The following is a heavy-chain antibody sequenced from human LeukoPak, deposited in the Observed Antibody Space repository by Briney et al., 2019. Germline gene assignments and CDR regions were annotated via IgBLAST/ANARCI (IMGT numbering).Heavy chain of an antibody. CDR1: GGSISSSSYY. V-gene: IGHV4-39*07. D-gene: IGHD1-7*01. CDR2: FSSGGSA. CDR3: ARKQTGTMYDV. Sequence: PSEALSLTCIVPGGSISSSSYYWAWIRQSPGKGLEWIGTFSSGGSAYYNPSLTSRVSISKDTPDNQFSLRLYSVTAADTAVYYCARKQTGTMYDVWGQGTQVTVSS. J-gene: IGHJ4*02.